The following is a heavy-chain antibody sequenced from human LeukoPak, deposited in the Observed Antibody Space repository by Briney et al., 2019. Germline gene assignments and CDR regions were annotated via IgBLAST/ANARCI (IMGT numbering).Heavy chain of an antibody. V-gene: IGHV3-7*01. D-gene: IGHD3-3*01. Sequence: GGSLRLSCAASRFTLSTYWMSWVRQAPGKGLEWVAHIKQDGSQEYYVDSVKGRFTISRDSAKNSLYLQVNSLRAEDTAVYYCARGVPYDSWSGPHYSDYWGQGTLVTVSS. J-gene: IGHJ4*02. CDR1: RFTLSTYW. CDR3: ARGVPYDSWSGPHYSDY. CDR2: IKQDGSQE.